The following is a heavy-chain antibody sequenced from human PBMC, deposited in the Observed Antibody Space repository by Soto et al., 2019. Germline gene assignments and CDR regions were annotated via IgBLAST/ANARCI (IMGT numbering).Heavy chain of an antibody. Sequence: QVQLQESGPGLVKPSGTLSLTCAVSGGSISSSNWWSWVRQPPGKGLEWIGEIYHSGSTNYNPSLKSRATISVDKSKNQFSLKLSSVTAADTSVYYCARDGWGSYRVFDYWGQGTLVTVSS. CDR1: GGSISSSNW. J-gene: IGHJ4*02. CDR3: ARDGWGSYRVFDY. D-gene: IGHD3-16*02. CDR2: IYHSGST. V-gene: IGHV4-4*02.